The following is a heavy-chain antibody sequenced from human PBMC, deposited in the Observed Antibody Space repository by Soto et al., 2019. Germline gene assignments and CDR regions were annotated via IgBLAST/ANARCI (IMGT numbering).Heavy chain of an antibody. Sequence: QVQLQESGPGLMQPSQTLSLTCTVSGGSIGSGGYWWSWIRQHPGRGLEWIGFVSYTGNSQYNPSLKRRVHISVDTYTKQFSLELSSVTAADTAAYYCARGPLVWGQGTLVTVSS. CDR1: GGSIGSGGYW. CDR2: VSYTGNS. CDR3: ARGPLV. J-gene: IGHJ4*02. V-gene: IGHV4-31*03.